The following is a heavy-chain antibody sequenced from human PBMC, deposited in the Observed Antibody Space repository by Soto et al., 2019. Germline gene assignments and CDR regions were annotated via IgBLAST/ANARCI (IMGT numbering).Heavy chain of an antibody. J-gene: IGHJ4*02. CDR1: GDSINNYY. Sequence: TSETLSLTCRVAGDSINNYYLAWIRQSPGKGLEWIVFFSNGGSTNYNPSLKSRVSISVDTPKNHFSLDLTSVTAADTAVYYCARVGARYCSGTTCPMAYWGQGTLVTVSS. CDR3: ARVGARYCSGTTCPMAY. D-gene: IGHD6-19*01. V-gene: IGHV4-59*01. CDR2: FSNGGST.